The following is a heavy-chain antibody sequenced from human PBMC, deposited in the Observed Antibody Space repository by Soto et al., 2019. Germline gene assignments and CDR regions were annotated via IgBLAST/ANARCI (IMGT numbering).Heavy chain of an antibody. V-gene: IGHV4-31*03. CDR1: DGSISSGGYY. CDR3: AGELPRPADMVFEY. Sequence: SETLSLTCTVSDGSISSGGYYWSWIRQHPGKGLEWIGYIYYSGSTYYNPSLKSRVTISVDTSKNQFSLKLSSVTAADTAVYYSAGELPRPADMVFEYWGQGTLVTVCS. J-gene: IGHJ4*02. D-gene: IGHD5-18*01. CDR2: IYYSGST.